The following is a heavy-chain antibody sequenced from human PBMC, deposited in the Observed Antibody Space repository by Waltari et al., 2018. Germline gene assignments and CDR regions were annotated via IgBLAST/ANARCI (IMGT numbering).Heavy chain of an antibody. J-gene: IGHJ4*02. CDR3: ARSYYYDRRANYPSLGAFDS. D-gene: IGHD3-22*01. Sequence: QVQLVQSGAEVKQPGSSMKVSCKASGDTFRTYAIRWVRRAPGQGLEWMGGIIPLFGTTNYAQKFQGRATMTADEPTSTAYVELRSLKSEDTAVYFCARSYYYDRRANYPSLGAFDSWGQGTLVTVAS. V-gene: IGHV1-69*12. CDR2: IIPLFGTT. CDR1: GDTFRTYA.